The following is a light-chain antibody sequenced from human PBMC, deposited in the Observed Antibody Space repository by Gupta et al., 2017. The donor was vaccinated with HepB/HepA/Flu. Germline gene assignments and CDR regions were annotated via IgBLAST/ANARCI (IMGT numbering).Light chain of an antibody. CDR3: CSYAGSYVV. CDR2: DVG. V-gene: IGLV2-11*01. Sequence: QSALPQPRSVSGSPGPSVTISCTATSSDVGAYNFVSWYQQHPGKAPKLMIYDVGKRPSGVPDRFSGSKSGNTASLTISGLQAEDEADYYCCSYAGSYVVFGGGTKLTVL. CDR1: SSDVGAYNF. J-gene: IGLJ2*01.